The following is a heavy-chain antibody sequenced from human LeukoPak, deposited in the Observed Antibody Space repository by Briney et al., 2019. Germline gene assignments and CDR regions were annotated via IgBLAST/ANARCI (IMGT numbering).Heavy chain of an antibody. V-gene: IGHV4-4*07. Sequence: SETLSLTCTVSGGSISDNYWSWIRQPAGKRLEWIGRIHSSGSTNYNPSLKSRVTMSVDTSKSQFSLHLSSVTAADTAVYYCARGDIGGSGVPMDVWGQGTTVTVSS. J-gene: IGHJ6*02. D-gene: IGHD3-10*01. CDR2: IHSSGST. CDR1: GGSISDNY. CDR3: ARGDIGGSGVPMDV.